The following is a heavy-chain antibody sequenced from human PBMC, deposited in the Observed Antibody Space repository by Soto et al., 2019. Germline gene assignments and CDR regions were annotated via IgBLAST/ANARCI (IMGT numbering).Heavy chain of an antibody. CDR3: ARSLWFGELH. CDR2: IYWDNDK. Sequence: QITLKESGPPLVKPTQTLTLTCSFSGFSLSTTGVGVGWIRQSPGKDLEWLAIIYWDNDKRYRPSLKSRVTSTKDTSKKQVVLTGTNMDPFATGTYYCARSLWFGELHWGQGAMVTVSS. D-gene: IGHD3-10*01. CDR1: GFSLSTTGVG. V-gene: IGHV2-5*02. J-gene: IGHJ4*02.